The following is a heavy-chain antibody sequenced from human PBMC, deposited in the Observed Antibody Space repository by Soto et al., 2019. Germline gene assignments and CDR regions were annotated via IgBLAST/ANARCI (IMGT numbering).Heavy chain of an antibody. CDR1: GGSVSSGSYY. Sequence: PSETLSLTCTVSGGSVSSGSYYWSWIRQPPGKGLEWIGYIYYSGSTNYNPSLKSRVTISVDTSKNQFSLKLSSVTAADTAVYYCAQSYLITGTIGNFDYWGQGTLVTVSS. V-gene: IGHV4-61*01. CDR3: AQSYLITGTIGNFDY. CDR2: IYYSGST. D-gene: IGHD1-20*01. J-gene: IGHJ4*02.